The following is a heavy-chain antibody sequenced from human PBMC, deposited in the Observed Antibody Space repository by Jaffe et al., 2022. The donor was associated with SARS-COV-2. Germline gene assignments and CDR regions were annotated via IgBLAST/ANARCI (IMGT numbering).Heavy chain of an antibody. Sequence: QVQLQASGPGLVKPSETLSLTCTISGGSITGYYWSWIRQPPGKGLESIGYIHYSGSTGYNPSLQSRVTISVDTSKSQFSLKLNSVSAADTAVYYCARGSPVFDSWGQGTLVTVSS. CDR3: ARGSPVFDS. J-gene: IGHJ5*02. CDR2: IHYSGST. V-gene: IGHV4-59*01. CDR1: GGSITGYY. D-gene: IGHD2-2*01.